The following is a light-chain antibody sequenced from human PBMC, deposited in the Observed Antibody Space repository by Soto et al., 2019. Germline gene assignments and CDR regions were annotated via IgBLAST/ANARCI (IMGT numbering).Light chain of an antibody. CDR2: GAS. Sequence: EIVVTQSPSTLSLSPGERARLSCRASQSVSTYLAWYQQRPGQAPRLLIYGASTRAAGIPDRFSGSGSGTDFTLTITRLEPEDSAVYFCQQYTGPPTTFGQGTRLEIK. J-gene: IGKJ5*01. CDR3: QQYTGPPTT. CDR1: QSVSTY. V-gene: IGKV3-11*01.